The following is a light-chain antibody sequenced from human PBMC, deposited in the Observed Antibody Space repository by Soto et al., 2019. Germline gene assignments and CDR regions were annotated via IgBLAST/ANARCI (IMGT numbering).Light chain of an antibody. CDR1: SSDVGGYNY. CDR2: EVS. V-gene: IGLV2-8*01. J-gene: IGLJ2*01. Sequence: QSALTQPPSASGSPGQSVTISCTGSSSDVGGYNYVSWYQQHPGKAPKLMIYEVSKRASGVHDRLSGSKSGNKASLTVSGHQEEDEADYYCSSYGGSNTVVFGGGTKLTVL. CDR3: SSYGGSNTVV.